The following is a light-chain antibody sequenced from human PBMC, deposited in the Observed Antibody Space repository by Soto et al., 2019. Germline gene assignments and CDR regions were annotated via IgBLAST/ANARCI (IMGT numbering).Light chain of an antibody. CDR1: QSVSGN. V-gene: IGKV3-20*01. CDR2: DAS. CDR3: QQYGSSYPWT. J-gene: IGKJ1*01. Sequence: EIVMTQSPSTLSVYPGERATLSCRASQSVSGNLAWYQQKPGQAPRLLIYDASNRATGIPARFSGSGSGTDFTLTIRRLEPEDFAVYYCQQYGSSYPWTFGQGTMVDVK.